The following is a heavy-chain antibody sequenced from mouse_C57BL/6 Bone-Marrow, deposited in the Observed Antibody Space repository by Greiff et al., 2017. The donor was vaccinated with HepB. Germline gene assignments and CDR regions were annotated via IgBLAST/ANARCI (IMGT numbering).Heavy chain of an antibody. D-gene: IGHD1-1*01. V-gene: IGHV1-61*01. CDR1: GYTFTSYW. CDR2: IYPSDSET. CDR3: ARYYYGSGYEFAY. J-gene: IGHJ3*01. Sequence: VQLQQPGAELVRPGSSVKLSCKASGYTFTSYWMDWVKQRPGQGLEWIGNIYPSDSETHYNQKFKDKATLTVDKSSSTAYMQLSSLTSEDSAVYYCARYYYGSGYEFAYWGQGTLVTVSA.